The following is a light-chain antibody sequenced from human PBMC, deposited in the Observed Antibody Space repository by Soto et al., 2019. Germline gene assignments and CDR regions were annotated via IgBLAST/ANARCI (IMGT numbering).Light chain of an antibody. J-gene: IGKJ2*01. CDR2: DAS. CDR1: QTISTW. CDR3: QQYYSYRYT. V-gene: IGKV1-5*01. Sequence: DIQMTQSPSTLSASVGDRVIITCRASQTISTWLAWYQQKSGKAPNLLIYDASSLQTGVPSRFSGSASGTEFPLTISSLQPDEFATHYCQQYYSYRYTFGQGTKVEIK.